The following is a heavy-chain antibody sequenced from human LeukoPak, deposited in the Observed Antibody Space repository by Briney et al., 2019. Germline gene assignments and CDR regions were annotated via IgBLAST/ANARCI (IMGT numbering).Heavy chain of an antibody. D-gene: IGHD3-22*01. J-gene: IGHJ3*02. CDR2: IYTSGST. V-gene: IGHV4-39*01. CDR1: GDSISSSSSYY. CDR3: ARHMTVTYDAFDI. Sequence: SETLSLTCTVSGDSISSSSSYYWGWIRQPPGGGLEWIGSIYTSGSTNYNPSLKSRVTISVDTSKNQFSLKLSSVTAADTAAYYCARHMTVTYDAFDIWGQGTMVTVSS.